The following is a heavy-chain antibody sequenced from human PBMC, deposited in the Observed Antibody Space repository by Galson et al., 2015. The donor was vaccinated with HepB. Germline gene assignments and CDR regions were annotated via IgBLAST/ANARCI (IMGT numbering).Heavy chain of an antibody. CDR1: GYMFTSYS. CDR2: INPSGGTR. J-gene: IGHJ5*02. Sequence: SVKVSCKASGYMFTSYSMNWVRQAPGQGLEWMGVINPSGGTRTYAERFQGRVIMTRDTSTNTVYMELGSLRSDDTAVYYCARNNPASSAGAPAHDNWFDPWGQGTLVTVSS. CDR3: ARNNPASSAGAPAHDNWFDP. V-gene: IGHV1-46*01. D-gene: IGHD1-26*01.